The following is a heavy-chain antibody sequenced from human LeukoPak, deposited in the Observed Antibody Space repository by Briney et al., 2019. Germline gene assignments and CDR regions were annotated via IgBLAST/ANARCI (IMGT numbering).Heavy chain of an antibody. CDR2: INPNSGDT. J-gene: IGHJ6*03. CDR3: ARGLWSGYYPNYYYYMDV. Sequence: ASVKVSCKASGYTFTGYYMHWVRQAPGQGLEWVGWINPNSGDTKCAQKFQGRVTITRDTSISTAYMELSRLRSDDTAVYYCARGLWSGYYPNYYYYMDVWGKGTTVTVSS. D-gene: IGHD3-3*01. V-gene: IGHV1-2*02. CDR1: GYTFTGYY.